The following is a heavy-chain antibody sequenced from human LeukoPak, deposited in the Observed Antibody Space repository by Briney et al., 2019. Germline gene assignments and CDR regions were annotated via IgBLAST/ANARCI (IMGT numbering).Heavy chain of an antibody. CDR3: ARGLGGDAGDY. V-gene: IGHV4-34*01. CDR2: INHSGST. J-gene: IGHJ4*02. D-gene: IGHD4-17*01. CDR1: GGSISSYY. Sequence: PSETLSLTCTVSGGSISSYYWRWIRQPPGKGLEWIGEINHSGSTNYNPSLKSRVTISVDTSKNQFSLKLSSVTAADTAVYYCARGLGGDAGDYWGQGTLVTVSS.